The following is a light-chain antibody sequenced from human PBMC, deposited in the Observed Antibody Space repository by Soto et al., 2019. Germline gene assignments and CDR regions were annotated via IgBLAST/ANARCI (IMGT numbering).Light chain of an antibody. CDR2: AAS. CDR3: QQFGDSQYT. J-gene: IGKJ2*01. CDR1: QSVSSSY. V-gene: IGKV3-20*01. Sequence: ETVLTQSPGTLSLSPGERATLSCRASQSVSSSYLAWYQQKPGQAHRLLIYAASSRDTGIPDRFSGSGSGTVFTLTISRLEPEDFAVYYCQQFGDSQYTFGQGTKLEIK.